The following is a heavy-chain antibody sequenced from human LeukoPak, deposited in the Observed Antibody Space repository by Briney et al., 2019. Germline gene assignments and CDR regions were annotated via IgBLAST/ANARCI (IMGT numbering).Heavy chain of an antibody. Sequence: GGSLRLSCAASGFTFSSYWMHWVRQAPGEGLVWVSRISSDESSTSYADSVKGRFTVSRDNAKNTLYLQMNSLRVEDTAVYYCARAGAPSDYWGQGTLVTVSS. CDR3: ARAGAPSDY. CDR2: ISSDESST. J-gene: IGHJ4*02. D-gene: IGHD3-10*01. CDR1: GFTFSSYW. V-gene: IGHV3-74*01.